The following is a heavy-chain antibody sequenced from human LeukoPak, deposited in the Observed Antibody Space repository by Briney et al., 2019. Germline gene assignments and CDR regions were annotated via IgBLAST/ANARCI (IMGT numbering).Heavy chain of an antibody. Sequence: GGSLRLSCAASGFTFSTYDMSWVRQAPGKGLEWVSGISVSGYKTYYADSVKGRFTIYRDNPKKKLYLEMNSLRADDTAVYYCAKERSSGWRFDYWGQGTLVTVSS. CDR1: GFTFSTYD. J-gene: IGHJ4*02. CDR2: ISVSGYKT. D-gene: IGHD6-19*01. V-gene: IGHV3-23*01. CDR3: AKERSSGWRFDY.